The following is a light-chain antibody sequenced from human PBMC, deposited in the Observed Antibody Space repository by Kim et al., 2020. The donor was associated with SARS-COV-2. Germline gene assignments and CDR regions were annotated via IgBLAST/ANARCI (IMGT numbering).Light chain of an antibody. CDR1: KMGDKY. V-gene: IGLV3-1*01. J-gene: IGLJ3*02. CDR3: QAWDSSTKGV. CDR2: QDT. Sequence: SYELTQPPSESVSPGQTATITCSGDKMGDKYVCWYQQKPGQSPVLVIYQDTKRPSRIPERFSGSNSGNTATLTISGTQAMDEADYYCQAWDSSTKGVFGGGTQLTVL.